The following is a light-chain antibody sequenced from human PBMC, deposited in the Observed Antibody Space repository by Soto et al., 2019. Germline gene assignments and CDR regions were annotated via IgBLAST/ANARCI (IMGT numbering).Light chain of an antibody. J-gene: IGKJ1*01. CDR3: QHYGSSRWT. CDR1: QSVSSTY. CDR2: GAS. V-gene: IGKV3-20*01. Sequence: EIVLTQSPGTLSLSPGERATLSCRASQSVSSTYLAWYQKKPGQAPRLLIYGASTRATGLPDRFSGSGSGKDFTLTISRMEPEDFAVYYCQHYGSSRWTFGQGTKVDIK.